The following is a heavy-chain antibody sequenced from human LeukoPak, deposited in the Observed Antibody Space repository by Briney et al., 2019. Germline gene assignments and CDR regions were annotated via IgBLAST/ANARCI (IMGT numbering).Heavy chain of an antibody. CDR2: IYYSGST. V-gene: IGHV4-59*01. CDR3: ASSKYYYDSSGYYYGRNWFDP. CDR1: GGSISSYY. J-gene: IGHJ5*02. Sequence: SETLSLTCTVSGGSISSYYWSWIRQPPGKGLEWIGYIYYSGSTNYNPSLKSRVTISVDTSKNQFSLKLSSVTAADTAVYYCASSKYYYDSSGYYYGRNWFDPWGQGTLVTVSS. D-gene: IGHD3-22*01.